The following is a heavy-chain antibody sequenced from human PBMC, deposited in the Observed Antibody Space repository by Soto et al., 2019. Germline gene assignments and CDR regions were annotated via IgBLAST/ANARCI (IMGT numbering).Heavy chain of an antibody. CDR1: GYILTTYY. CDR3: ARGGRVGSPGDSFDY. V-gene: IGHV1-46*01. D-gene: IGHD1-26*01. Sequence: QVHLVQSGAEVKKPGASVRISCKASGYILTTYYMYWVRQAPGQVFEWMGTINPSVGNTDYAQRFQGRITMTRDTSTATVYMELSDLRSDDTAVYFCARGGRVGSPGDSFDYWGQGTLVTVSS. J-gene: IGHJ4*02. CDR2: INPSVGNT.